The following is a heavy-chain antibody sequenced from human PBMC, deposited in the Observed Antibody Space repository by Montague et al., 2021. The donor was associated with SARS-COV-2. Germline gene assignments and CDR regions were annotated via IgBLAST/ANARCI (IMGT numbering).Heavy chain of an antibody. V-gene: IGHV4-39*01. J-gene: IGHJ3*02. Sequence: SETLSLTCTLSGGSITTSGHYWGWIRQPPGTGLEWIASDHYSATXYYXPSLRSRLTISVDTSKNQFSLRLNSVTAADTAVYFCARQIATSGQWAFDIWGQGTAVTVSS. CDR3: ARQIATSGQWAFDI. CDR2: DHYSATX. D-gene: IGHD6-19*01. CDR1: GGSITTSGHY.